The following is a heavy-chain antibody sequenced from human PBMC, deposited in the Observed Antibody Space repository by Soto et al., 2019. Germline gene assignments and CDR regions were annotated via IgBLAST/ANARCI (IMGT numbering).Heavy chain of an antibody. CDR3: ARGTYCGSDCYWTLDY. CDR2: FYYGETT. D-gene: IGHD2-21*02. CDR1: VASISDYF. J-gene: IGHJ4*02. Sequence: SETMSLTCTVAVASISDYFWTWIRQPPGKGLEWIGYFYYGETTNKKSSLNSRFTVSVDTSKSQFSLKVTSVTTADTAVYYCARGTYCGSDCYWTLDYWCQG. V-gene: IGHV4-59*01.